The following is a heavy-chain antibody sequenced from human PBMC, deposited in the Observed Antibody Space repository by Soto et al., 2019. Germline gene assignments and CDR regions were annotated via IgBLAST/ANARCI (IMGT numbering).Heavy chain of an antibody. Sequence: GASVKVSCKASGYSFTSLDINWVRQTAGQGLEWMGWIQPSTGRTGYAQKFQGRVTMTRDTSINTAYMELTTLTSDDTAFYYCARGVSAGVDYWGQGTLVTVS. CDR1: GYSFTSLD. D-gene: IGHD1-26*01. J-gene: IGHJ4*02. CDR2: IQPSTGRT. CDR3: ARGVSAGVDY. V-gene: IGHV1-8*01.